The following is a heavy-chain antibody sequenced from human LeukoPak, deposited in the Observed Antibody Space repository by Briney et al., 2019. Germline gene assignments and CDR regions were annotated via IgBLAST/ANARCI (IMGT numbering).Heavy chain of an antibody. Sequence: AGGSLRLSCAVSGFTVSSIYMSWVRQAPGKGLEWVSVIYSGGSTYYADSVKGRFTISRDNSKNTLYLQMNSLRAEDTAVYYCARSSGWPKDGAFDIWGQGTMVTVSS. J-gene: IGHJ3*02. CDR3: ARSSGWPKDGAFDI. CDR1: GFTVSSIY. CDR2: IYSGGST. V-gene: IGHV3-53*01. D-gene: IGHD6-19*01.